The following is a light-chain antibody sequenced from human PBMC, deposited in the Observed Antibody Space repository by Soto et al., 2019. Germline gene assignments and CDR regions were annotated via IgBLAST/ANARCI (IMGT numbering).Light chain of an antibody. CDR1: SSNIGAGYD. J-gene: IGLJ2*01. CDR2: GNT. V-gene: IGLV1-40*01. Sequence: QAVVTQPPSVSGAPGQRVTISCTGSSSNIGAGYDVHWYQQLPGRAPKLLIYGNTNRPSGVPDRFSGSKSGTSASLAITGLQAEDEADYYCLSFDSSLSVVFGGGTKVPS. CDR3: LSFDSSLSVV.